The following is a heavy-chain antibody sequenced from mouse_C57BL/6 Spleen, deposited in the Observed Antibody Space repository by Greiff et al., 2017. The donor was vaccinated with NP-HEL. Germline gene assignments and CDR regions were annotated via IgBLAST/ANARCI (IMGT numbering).Heavy chain of an antibody. D-gene: IGHD1-1*01. V-gene: IGHV1-69*01. CDR3: ARWDYYGSSPYFDV. Sequence: QVQLQQPGAELVMPGASVKLSCKASGYTFTSYWMHWVKQRPGQGLEWFGEIDPSVGYTNYNQKFKGKSTLTVDKASSTAYMQLSSLTSEDSAVYYCARWDYYGSSPYFDVWGTGTTVTVSS. CDR2: IDPSVGYT. CDR1: GYTFTSYW. J-gene: IGHJ1*03.